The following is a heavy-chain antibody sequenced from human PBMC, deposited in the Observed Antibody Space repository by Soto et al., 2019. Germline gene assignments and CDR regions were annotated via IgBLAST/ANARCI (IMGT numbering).Heavy chain of an antibody. Sequence: SETLSLTCAVYGGSFSGYYWSWIRQPPGKGLEWIGEINHSGSTNYNPSLKSRVTISVDTSKNQFSLKLSSVTAADTAVYYCARGISRGYDFWSGYQYFDYWGQGTLVTVSS. CDR2: INHSGST. CDR3: ARGISRGYDFWSGYQYFDY. CDR1: GGSFSGYY. V-gene: IGHV4-34*01. D-gene: IGHD3-3*01. J-gene: IGHJ4*02.